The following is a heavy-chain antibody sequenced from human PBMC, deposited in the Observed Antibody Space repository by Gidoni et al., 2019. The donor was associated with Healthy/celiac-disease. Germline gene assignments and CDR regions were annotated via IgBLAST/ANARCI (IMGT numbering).Heavy chain of an antibody. CDR1: GGTFSSYA. CDR3: ARAEVCSSTSCYRGGIAAADLRN. D-gene: IGHD2-2*02. Sequence: QVQLVQSGAEVKKPGSSVKVSCKASGGTFSSYASSWVRQAPGQGLEWMGGIIPIFGTANYAQKFQGRVTITADESTSTAYMELSSLRSEDTAVYYCARAEVCSSTSCYRGGIAAADLRNWGQGTLVTVSS. V-gene: IGHV1-69*01. J-gene: IGHJ1*01. CDR2: IIPIFGTA.